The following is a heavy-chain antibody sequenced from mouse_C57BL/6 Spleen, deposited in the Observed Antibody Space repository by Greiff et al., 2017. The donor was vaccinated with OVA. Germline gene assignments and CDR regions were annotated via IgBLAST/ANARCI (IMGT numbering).Heavy chain of an antibody. CDR2: ISGGGGNT. V-gene: IGHV5-9*01. J-gene: IGHJ2*01. D-gene: IGHD2-4*01. CDR3: ARHDDYDGNYFDY. CDR1: GFTFSSYT. Sequence: EVKLMESGGGLVKPGGSLKLSCAASGFTFSSYTMSWVRQTPEKRLEWVATISGGGGNTYYPDSVKGRFTISRDNAKNTLYLQMSSLRSEDTALYYCARHDDYDGNYFDYWGQGTTLTVSS.